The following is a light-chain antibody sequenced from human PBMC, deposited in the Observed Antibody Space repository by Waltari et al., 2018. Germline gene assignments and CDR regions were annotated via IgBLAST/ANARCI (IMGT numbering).Light chain of an antibody. CDR2: QAS. J-gene: IGKJ2*01. CDR1: EIISTW. CDR3: QQYKTKYT. V-gene: IGKV1-5*03. Sequence: DIQMTQSPSTLSASVGDRVTITGRASEIISTWLAWYQQKPGKAPKVLIFQASSLESDVPSRFSGSGSGTEFTLTISSLQPDDFATYYCQQYKTKYTFGQGTRLEIK.